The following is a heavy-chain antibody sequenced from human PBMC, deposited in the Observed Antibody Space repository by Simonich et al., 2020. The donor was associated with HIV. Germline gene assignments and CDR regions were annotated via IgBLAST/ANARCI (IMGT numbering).Heavy chain of an antibody. CDR2: TNHSGST. J-gene: IGHJ4*02. V-gene: IGHV4-34*01. Sequence: QVQLQQWGAGLLKPSETLSLTCAVYGGSLNGYYWSWIRQPPGKGREWIGETNHSGSTNSNPSLKSRVTISVDTSKNQFSLKLSSVTAADTAVYYCARGFYQRLYYFDYWGQGTLVTVSS. CDR1: GGSLNGYY. D-gene: IGHD2-2*01. CDR3: ARGFYQRLYYFDY.